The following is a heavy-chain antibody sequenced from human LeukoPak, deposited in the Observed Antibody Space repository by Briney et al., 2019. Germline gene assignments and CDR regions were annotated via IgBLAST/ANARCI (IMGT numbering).Heavy chain of an antibody. D-gene: IGHD4-17*01. CDR2: IKKDGSEK. Sequence: GGSLRLSCAASGFTFSSYWMSWVRQAPGKGLEWVANIKKDGSEKYYVDSVKGRFTISRDNAKTSLYLQMNSLRAEDTAVYYCVSLHGDYVYWGQGTLVTVSS. CDR3: VSLHGDYVY. J-gene: IGHJ4*02. V-gene: IGHV3-7*01. CDR1: GFTFSSYW.